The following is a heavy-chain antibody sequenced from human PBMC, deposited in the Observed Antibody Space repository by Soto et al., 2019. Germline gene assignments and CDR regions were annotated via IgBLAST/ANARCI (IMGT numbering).Heavy chain of an antibody. V-gene: IGHV4-59*12. CDR1: NGSISGFY. Sequence: QVQLQESGPGLVKPSETLSLTCSVSNGSISGFYWTWIRQPPGKILEWIGDIHYSGRTDYNPSLTRRATMSVDTSKNQFSLNLKSITAADTAVYYCVRVGVGIGNHFDSWGRGTLVTVSS. D-gene: IGHD1-26*01. CDR2: IHYSGRT. CDR3: VRVGVGIGNHFDS. J-gene: IGHJ4*02.